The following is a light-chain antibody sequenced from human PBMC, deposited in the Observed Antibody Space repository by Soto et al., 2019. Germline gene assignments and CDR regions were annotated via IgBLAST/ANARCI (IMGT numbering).Light chain of an antibody. Sequence: QPVLTQSSSASASLGSSVKLTCTLNSGHSSYIIAWHQQQPEKAPRYLMKLEGSGSYNKGSGVPDRFSGSSSGADRYLTISSRHFEDEADYYCETSGSYFNWVFGGGTKLTVL. V-gene: IGLV4-60*02. CDR1: SGHSSYI. CDR3: ETSGSYFNWV. CDR2: LEGSGSY. J-gene: IGLJ3*02.